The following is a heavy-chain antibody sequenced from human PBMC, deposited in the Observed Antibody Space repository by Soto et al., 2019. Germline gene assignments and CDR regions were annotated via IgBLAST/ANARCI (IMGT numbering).Heavy chain of an antibody. Sequence: QVQLVESGGGVVQPGRSLRLSCAASGFTFSSYGMHWVRQAPGKGLEWVAVISYDGSNKYYADSVKGRFTISRDNSKNPLYREMNSLRAEDTAVYYCAKGQVTVVTPGYFHHWGQGTLVTVSS. CDR1: GFTFSSYG. J-gene: IGHJ1*01. V-gene: IGHV3-30*18. D-gene: IGHD2-21*02. CDR3: AKGQVTVVTPGYFHH. CDR2: ISYDGSNK.